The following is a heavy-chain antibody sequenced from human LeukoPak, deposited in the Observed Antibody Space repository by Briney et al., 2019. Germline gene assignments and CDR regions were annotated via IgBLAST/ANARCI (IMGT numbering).Heavy chain of an antibody. CDR3: ARDGSPFDH. Sequence: PGGSLRLSCAASGFTFSAYWMSWLRQTPGKGLEWVANIKQDGSEIYYVDSVKGRFTISRDNAKNSLYLQVNSLRVEDTAVYYCARDGSPFDHWGQGTLVTASS. V-gene: IGHV3-7*01. D-gene: IGHD3-10*01. CDR2: IKQDGSEI. CDR1: GFTFSAYW. J-gene: IGHJ4*02.